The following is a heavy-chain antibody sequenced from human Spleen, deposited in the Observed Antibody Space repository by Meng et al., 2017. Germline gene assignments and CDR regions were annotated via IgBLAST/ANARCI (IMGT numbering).Heavy chain of an antibody. V-gene: IGHV1-18*01. D-gene: IGHD1-26*01. J-gene: IGHJ4*02. CDR2: ISDYNGNT. CDR3: AREGGTNPYYFEF. CDR1: GYTFTNYG. Sequence: QVQLVQSGAEVKNPGASVRVSCKASGYTFTNYGISWVRQAPGQGLEWMGWISDYNGNTKYSQKLQGRVTMTTDTSTNTAYMELRSLTSDDTAVYYCAREGGTNPYYFEFWGQGTLVTVSS.